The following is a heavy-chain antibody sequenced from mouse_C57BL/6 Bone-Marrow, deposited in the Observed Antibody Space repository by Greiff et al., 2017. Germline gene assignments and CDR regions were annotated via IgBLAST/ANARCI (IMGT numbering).Heavy chain of an antibody. CDR3: ARHEETIYYGYDAGVAY. Sequence: VMLVESGAELVKPGASVKLSCKASGYTFTEYTIHWVKQRSGQGLEWIGWFYPGSGSIKYNEKFKDKATLTADKSSSTVYMELSRLTSEDSAVYFCARHEETIYYGYDAGVAYWGQGTLVTVSA. D-gene: IGHD2-2*01. J-gene: IGHJ3*01. V-gene: IGHV1-62-2*01. CDR2: FYPGSGSI. CDR1: GYTFTEYT.